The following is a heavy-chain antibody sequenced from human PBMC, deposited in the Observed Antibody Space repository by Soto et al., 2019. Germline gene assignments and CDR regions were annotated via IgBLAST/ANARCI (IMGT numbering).Heavy chain of an antibody. CDR3: ATWHLREHAYDI. CDR1: GGTFSSYA. D-gene: IGHD5-12*01. CDR2: IIPIFGTA. J-gene: IGHJ3*02. V-gene: IGHV1-69*05. Sequence: ASVKVSCKASGGTFSSYAISWVRQAPGQGLEWMGGIIPIFGTADSVRGRFTTSIDSSRTTVYLQMRDLRPEDTALYFCATWHLREHAYDIWGQGTMVTVSS.